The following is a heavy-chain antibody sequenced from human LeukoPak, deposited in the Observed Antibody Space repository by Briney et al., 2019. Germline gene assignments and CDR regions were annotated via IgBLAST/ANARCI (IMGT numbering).Heavy chain of an antibody. CDR1: GFPFTSYW. Sequence: GGSLRLSCAASGFPFTSYWMTWVRQAPGKGLEWVALISHVESHDKQYGDSKKGRFTVSRDNSKNTVFLQMDSLRTADSALYFCAAEGDSSGHAGAFDIWGQGTMVTVSS. J-gene: IGHJ3*02. CDR3: AAEGDSSGHAGAFDI. CDR2: ISHVESHDK. D-gene: IGHD3-22*01. V-gene: IGHV3-30*03.